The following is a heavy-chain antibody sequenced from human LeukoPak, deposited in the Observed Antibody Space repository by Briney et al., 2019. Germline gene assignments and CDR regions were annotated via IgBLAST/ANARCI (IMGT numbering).Heavy chain of an antibody. CDR2: IYYSGST. CDR1: GGSIRSYY. D-gene: IGHD2-15*01. Sequence: SETLSLTCTVSGGSIRSYYWSWIRQPPGKGLEWIGYIYYSGSTNYNPSLKSRVTISVDTSKNQFSLKLSSVTAADTAVYYCARHDYSDAFDIWGQGTMVTVSS. V-gene: IGHV4-59*08. J-gene: IGHJ3*02. CDR3: ARHDYSDAFDI.